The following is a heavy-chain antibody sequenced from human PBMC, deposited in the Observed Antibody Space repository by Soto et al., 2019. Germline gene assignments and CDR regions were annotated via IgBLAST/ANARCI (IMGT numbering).Heavy chain of an antibody. CDR2: IYYSGST. CDR1: GGSISSGDYY. CDR3: ARDLYYYDSSGYIGPYGMDV. J-gene: IGHJ6*02. D-gene: IGHD3-22*01. Sequence: PSETLSLTCTVSGGSISSGDYYWSWIRQPPGKGLEWIGYIYYSGSTYCNPSLKSRVTISVDTSKNQFSLKLSSVTAADTAVYYCARDLYYYDSSGYIGPYGMDVWGQGTTVTVSS. V-gene: IGHV4-30-4*01.